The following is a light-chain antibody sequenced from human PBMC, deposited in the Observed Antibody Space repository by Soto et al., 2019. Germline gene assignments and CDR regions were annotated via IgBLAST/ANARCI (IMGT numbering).Light chain of an antibody. CDR1: QSITSF. CDR3: QQSFSAPLT. CDR2: AAS. J-gene: IGKJ4*01. Sequence: DIQMTQSPSSLSASVGDRVTITCRASQSITSFLNWYQQKPGKAPNLLIYAASNLQSGVPSKFRGSGSGTDFTLTINTLQPDDFATYYCQQSFSAPLTFGGGTKVEI. V-gene: IGKV1-39*01.